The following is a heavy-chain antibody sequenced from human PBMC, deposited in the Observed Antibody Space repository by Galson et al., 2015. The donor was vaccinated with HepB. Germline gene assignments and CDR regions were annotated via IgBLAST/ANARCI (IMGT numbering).Heavy chain of an antibody. CDR3: ARDAQYYYDSSGYSFDY. CDR2: INTNTGNP. Sequence: SVKVSCKASGYTFTSYAMNWVRQAPGQGLEWMGWINTNTGNPTYAQGFTGRFVFSLDTSVSTAYLQISSLKAEDTAVYYCARDAQYYYDSSGYSFDYWGQGTLVTVSS. V-gene: IGHV7-4-1*02. D-gene: IGHD3-22*01. CDR1: GYTFTSYA. J-gene: IGHJ4*02.